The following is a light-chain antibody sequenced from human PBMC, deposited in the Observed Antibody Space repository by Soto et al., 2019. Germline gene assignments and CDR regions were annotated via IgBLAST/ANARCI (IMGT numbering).Light chain of an antibody. J-gene: IGKJ4*01. V-gene: IGKV1-13*02. Sequence: AIPLTQSPSSLSASVGDRVTITCRASQGISSTLAWYQQKSGKAPKLLIYYSSTLESGVPSRFSGSGSGADVTLTVSSLQPEDFATYYCQQFNTFPLTFGGGTKVEIK. CDR2: YSS. CDR1: QGISST. CDR3: QQFNTFPLT.